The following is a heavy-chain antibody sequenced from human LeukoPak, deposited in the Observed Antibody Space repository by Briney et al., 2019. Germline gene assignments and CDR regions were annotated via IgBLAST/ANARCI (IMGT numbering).Heavy chain of an antibody. CDR1: GFTFSSYG. CDR3: ARGRSAAGPLHYCDY. D-gene: IGHD6-13*01. Sequence: GGSLRPSCAASGFTFSSYGMHWVRQAPGKGLEWVANIKEDGSEINYADSVKGRFTISRDNAKNSLYLQMNSLRDEDTAMYYCARGRSAAGPLHYCDYWGQGALVTVSS. J-gene: IGHJ4*02. CDR2: IKEDGSEI. V-gene: IGHV3-7*01.